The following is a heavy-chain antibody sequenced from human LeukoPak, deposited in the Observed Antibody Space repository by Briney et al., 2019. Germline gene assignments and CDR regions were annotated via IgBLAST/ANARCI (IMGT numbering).Heavy chain of an antibody. Sequence: ASVNVSCKASGYIFTSYYMHWVRQAPGQGLEWMGWINPNTGSTNFAQKFQGRVAMMRATSITTFYMELNSLRSDDTAVYYCARSVSISPMFDYWGQGTLIPVSS. CDR3: ARSVSISPMFDY. CDR2: INPNTGST. CDR1: GYIFTSYY. J-gene: IGHJ4*02. V-gene: IGHV1-2*02. D-gene: IGHD4-11*01.